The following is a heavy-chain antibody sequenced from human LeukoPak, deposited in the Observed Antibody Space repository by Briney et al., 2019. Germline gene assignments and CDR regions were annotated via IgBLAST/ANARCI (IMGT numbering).Heavy chain of an antibody. CDR2: IYYSGST. J-gene: IGHJ5*02. V-gene: IGHV4-59*01. D-gene: IGHD2-15*01. CDR3: ARVYCSGGSCYAST. CDR1: GVSISSYY. Sequence: TSETLSLTCTVSGVSISSYYWSWLRQPPGKGLEWIGYIYYSGSTNYNPSLKSRVTISVDTSKNQFSLKLSSVTAADTAVYYCARVYCSGGSCYASTWGQGTLVTVSS.